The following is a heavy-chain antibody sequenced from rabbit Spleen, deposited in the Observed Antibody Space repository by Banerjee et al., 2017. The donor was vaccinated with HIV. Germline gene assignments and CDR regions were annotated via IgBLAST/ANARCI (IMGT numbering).Heavy chain of an antibody. CDR3: ARDLVGVIGWNFYL. J-gene: IGHJ6*01. Sequence: QEQLVESGGGLVQPGGSLKLTCTASGFDFSNYGVSWVRQAPGKGLEWIGYIEPIFGNTYYATWAKGRFTISRTSSTTVTLRMTSLTAADRAAYFCARDLVGVIGWNFYLWVPGTLVTVS. V-gene: IGHV1S45*01. CDR2: IEPIFGNT. D-gene: IGHD1-1*01. CDR1: GFDFSNYG.